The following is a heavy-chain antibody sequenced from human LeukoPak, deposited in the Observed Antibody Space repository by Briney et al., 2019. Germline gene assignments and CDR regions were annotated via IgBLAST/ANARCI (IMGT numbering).Heavy chain of an antibody. CDR1: GFTFSTYG. V-gene: IGHV3-33*01. Sequence: PGGSLRLSCTASGFTFSTYGMHWVRQAPGKGLEWVAVIWSDGSNANSADSVKGRFTISRDNSRNTLYLQMNSLRAEDTAVYYCASDRGAAAFDIWGQGTMVTVSS. CDR3: ASDRGAAAFDI. D-gene: IGHD6-13*01. J-gene: IGHJ3*02. CDR2: IWSDGSNA.